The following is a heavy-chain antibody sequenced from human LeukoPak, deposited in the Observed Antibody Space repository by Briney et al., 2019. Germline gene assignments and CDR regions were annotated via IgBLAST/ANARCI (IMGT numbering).Heavy chain of an antibody. Sequence: PGGSLRLSRAASGFTVSSNYMSWVRQALGKGLEWVSVIYSGGSTYYADSVKGRFTISRDNSKNTLYLQMNSLRAEDTAVYYCARATGTTNYFDYWGQGTLVTVSS. CDR2: IYSGGST. V-gene: IGHV3-53*01. D-gene: IGHD1-7*01. CDR1: GFTVSSNY. CDR3: ARATGTTNYFDY. J-gene: IGHJ4*02.